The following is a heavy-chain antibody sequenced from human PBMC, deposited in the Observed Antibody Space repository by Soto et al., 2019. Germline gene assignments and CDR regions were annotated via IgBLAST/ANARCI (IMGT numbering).Heavy chain of an antibody. CDR3: AKDLTRQLAYWLDP. CDR1: GFSFTGYY. V-gene: IGHV1-2*02. D-gene: IGHD6-6*01. J-gene: IGHJ5*02. Sequence: ASVKVSCKASGFSFTGYYIHWLRQAPGQGLEWMGWINAHSGGTEYAQKFQGGVTLTRDTSIATAYLTLTSLTSDDTALYYCAKDLTRQLAYWLDPWGQGTQVTVSS. CDR2: INAHSGGT.